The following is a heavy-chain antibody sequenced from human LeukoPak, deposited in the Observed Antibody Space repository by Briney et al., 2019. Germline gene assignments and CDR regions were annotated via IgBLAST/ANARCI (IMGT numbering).Heavy chain of an antibody. D-gene: IGHD5-24*01. CDR3: ARDRGWLQFDY. Sequence: GGPLRLSCAASVFTFSTSWMNWVRQAPGKGLEWVANIKEDGSQKYYVDSVKGRFTISRDNAKNSLYLQMNSLRAEDTAVYYCARDRGWLQFDYWGQGTLVTVSS. J-gene: IGHJ4*02. CDR1: VFTFSTSW. CDR2: IKEDGSQK. V-gene: IGHV3-7*04.